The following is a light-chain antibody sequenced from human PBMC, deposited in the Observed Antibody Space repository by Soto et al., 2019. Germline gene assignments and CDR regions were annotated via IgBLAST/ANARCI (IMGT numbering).Light chain of an antibody. J-gene: IGKJ4*01. V-gene: IGKV3-20*01. Sequence: EIVLTQSPATLSLSPGERATLSCRASQSVRSSYLAWYQQKPGQAPRLLMSGASSRATGIPDRFSGSGSGTDFILTISRVEPEDFATYYCQQTDSFPLSFGGGTKVEIK. CDR3: QQTDSFPLS. CDR1: QSVRSSY. CDR2: GAS.